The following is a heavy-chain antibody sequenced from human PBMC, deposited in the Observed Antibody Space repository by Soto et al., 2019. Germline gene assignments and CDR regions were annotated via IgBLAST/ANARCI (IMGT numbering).Heavy chain of an antibody. D-gene: IGHD1-26*01. CDR2: MHPHRGNS. V-gene: IGHV1-8*02. CDR1: GYTFTSYH. J-gene: IGHJ4*02. CDR3: SRGLGATDY. Sequence: QVQLVQSGAEEKKPGASVKVSCKASGYTFTSYHISWVRQASGRGLEWMGWMHPHRGNSGYARKFQGRVTMTCDTSTSTAYMELSSLRSEDTAVYFCSRGLGATDYWGQGTLVTVSS.